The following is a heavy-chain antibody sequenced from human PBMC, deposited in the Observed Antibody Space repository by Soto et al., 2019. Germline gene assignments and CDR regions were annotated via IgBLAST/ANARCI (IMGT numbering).Heavy chain of an antibody. CDR3: ARAFSSSSGWMYAFHC. CDR2: IFHTGGT. CDR1: SDSIAGEYW. D-gene: IGHD6-25*01. Sequence: QVQLQESGPGLVKPSETLSLTCTVSSDSIAGEYWWSWVRQPPGMGREWIGKIFHTGGTQYTPSPKGRLTRTVVNSKNRFSLNLISPTPAAPAVYYCARAFSSSSGWMYAFHCLGQGTLVSVSS. V-gene: IGHV4-4*02. J-gene: IGHJ4*02.